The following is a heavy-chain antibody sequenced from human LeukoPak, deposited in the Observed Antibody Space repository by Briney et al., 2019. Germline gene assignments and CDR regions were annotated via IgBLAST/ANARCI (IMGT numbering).Heavy chain of an antibody. CDR1: DGSISSGSYY. CDR2: IYTSGST. D-gene: IGHD3-22*01. V-gene: IGHV4-61*02. J-gene: IGHJ4*02. CDR3: ARVDSSGYYYNDY. Sequence: SQTLSLTCTVSDGSISSGSYYWSWIRQPAGKGLEWIGRIYTSGSTNYNPSLKSRVTISVDTSKNQFSLKLSSVTAADTAVYYCARVDSSGYYYNDYWGQGTLVTVSS.